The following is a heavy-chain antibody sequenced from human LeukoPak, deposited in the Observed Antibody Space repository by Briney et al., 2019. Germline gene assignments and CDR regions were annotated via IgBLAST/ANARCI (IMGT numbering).Heavy chain of an antibody. J-gene: IGHJ4*02. Sequence: PGVSLTLSCAASGLSFSSYGMHWVRQAPGKGLEGVAVISYVGSNNYYPAFVKGRFTISRDNAKNSLFLQMNKVRGEEMAVYYCVKGWGVHILDFWAQGPLVIVSS. CDR3: VKGWGVHILDF. D-gene: IGHD1-1*01. CDR1: GLSFSSYG. CDR2: ISYVGSNN. V-gene: IGHV3-33*03.